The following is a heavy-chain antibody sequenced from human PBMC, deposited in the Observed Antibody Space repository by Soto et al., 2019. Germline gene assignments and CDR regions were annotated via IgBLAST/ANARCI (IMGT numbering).Heavy chain of an antibody. CDR1: GGTFSSYA. D-gene: IGHD5-18*01. J-gene: IGHJ6*02. CDR3: ARGESDTAMGHYYYGMDV. Sequence: SVKVSCKXSGGTFSSYAISWVRQAPGQGLEWMGGIIPIFGTANYAQKFQGRVTITADESTSTAYMELSSLRSEDTAVYYCARGESDTAMGHYYYGMDVWGQGTTVTVSS. V-gene: IGHV1-69*13. CDR2: IIPIFGTA.